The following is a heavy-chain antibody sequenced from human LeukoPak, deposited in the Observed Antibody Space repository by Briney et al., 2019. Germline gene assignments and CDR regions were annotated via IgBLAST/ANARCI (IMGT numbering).Heavy chain of an antibody. Sequence: SETLSLXCTVSGGSISSSSYYWGWIRQPPGKGLEWIGSIYYSGITYYNPSLKSRVTISVDTSKNQFSLKLSSVTAADTAVYYCARQAPLKSYDFWSGYGPAAADYWGQGTLVTVSS. D-gene: IGHD3-3*01. V-gene: IGHV4-39*01. CDR3: ARQAPLKSYDFWSGYGPAAADY. CDR1: GGSISSSSYY. CDR2: IYYSGIT. J-gene: IGHJ4*02.